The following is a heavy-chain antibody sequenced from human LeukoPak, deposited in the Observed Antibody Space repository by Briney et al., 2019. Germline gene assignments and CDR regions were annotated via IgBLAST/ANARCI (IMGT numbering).Heavy chain of an antibody. CDR2: ISSSGSTI. V-gene: IGHV3-11*01. CDR1: GFTFSDYY. D-gene: IGHD2-2*01. J-gene: IGHJ4*02. CDR3: ARDSPIVAPAAAHY. Sequence: GGSLRLSCAASGFTFSDYYMSWIRQAPGKGLEWVSYISSSGSTIYYADSVKGRFTISRDNAKNSLYLQMNSLRAEDTAVYYCARDSPIVAPAAAHYWGQGTLVTVSS.